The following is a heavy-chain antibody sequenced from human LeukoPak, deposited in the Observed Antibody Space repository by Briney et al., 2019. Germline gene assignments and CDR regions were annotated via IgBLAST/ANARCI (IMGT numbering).Heavy chain of an antibody. D-gene: IGHD4-17*01. CDR2: ITGSGGDT. CDR3: AKSVGDYTPFDY. J-gene: IGHJ4*02. V-gene: IGHV3-23*01. Sequence: GGSLRLSCAGSGFTFTNCAMSWVRQAPGKGLEWVSAITGSGGDTYHADSVRGRFSISRDNSKNTLYLQMNSLRAEGTAVYYCAKSVGDYTPFDYWGQGTLVTVSS. CDR1: GFTFTNCA.